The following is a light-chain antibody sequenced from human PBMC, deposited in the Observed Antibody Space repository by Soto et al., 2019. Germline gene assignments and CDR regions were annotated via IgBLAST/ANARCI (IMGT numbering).Light chain of an antibody. V-gene: IGKV1-5*01. CDR2: GAS. Sequence: DIQMTQSPSTLPASIGDTVTITCRASQSISNWLAWYQQKPGKAPKLLIYGASSLKSGVPSRFSGSGSRTEFTLTISSLQPDDFATYYCQQYNYNFGGGTRVE. CDR3: QQYNYN. CDR1: QSISNW. J-gene: IGKJ4*01.